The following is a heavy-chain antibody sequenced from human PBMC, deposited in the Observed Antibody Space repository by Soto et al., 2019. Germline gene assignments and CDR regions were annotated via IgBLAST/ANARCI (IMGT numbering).Heavy chain of an antibody. D-gene: IGHD3-16*02. J-gene: IGHJ4*02. Sequence: GGSLRLSCAASGFTFSSYWMSWVRQAPGKGLEWVANIKQDGSEKYYVDSVKGRFTISRDNAKNSLYLQMNSLRAEDTAVYYCARAVYDYVWGSYRNWGQGTLVTVSP. CDR3: ARAVYDYVWGSYRN. V-gene: IGHV3-7*03. CDR1: GFTFSSYW. CDR2: IKQDGSEK.